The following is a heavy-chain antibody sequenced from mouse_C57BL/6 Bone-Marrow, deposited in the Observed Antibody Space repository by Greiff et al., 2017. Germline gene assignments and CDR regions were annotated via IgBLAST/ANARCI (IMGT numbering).Heavy chain of an antibody. Sequence: EVHLVESGGGLVKPGGSLKLSCAASGFTFRSYAMSWVRQTPEKRLEWVATISDGGSYTYYPDNVKGRFTISRDNAKNNLYLQMSHLKSEDTAMYYCARDPLYGYYAMDYWGQGTSVTVSS. J-gene: IGHJ4*01. CDR2: ISDGGSYT. CDR1: GFTFRSYA. CDR3: ARDPLYGYYAMDY. D-gene: IGHD1-1*01. V-gene: IGHV5-4*01.